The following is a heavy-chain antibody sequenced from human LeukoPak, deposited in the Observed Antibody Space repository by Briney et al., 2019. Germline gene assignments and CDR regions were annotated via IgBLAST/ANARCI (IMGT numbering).Heavy chain of an antibody. J-gene: IGHJ4*02. V-gene: IGHV3-30*18. CDR2: ISYDGSNK. D-gene: IGHD6-13*01. CDR1: GFTFSSYG. CDR3: AKGLGDSSSWYSF. Sequence: GGSLRLSCAASGFTFSSYGMHWVRQAPGKGLEWVAVISYDGSNKYYADSVKGRFTISRDNSKNTLYLQMNSLRAEDTTVYYCAKGLGDSSSWYSFWGQGTLVTVSS.